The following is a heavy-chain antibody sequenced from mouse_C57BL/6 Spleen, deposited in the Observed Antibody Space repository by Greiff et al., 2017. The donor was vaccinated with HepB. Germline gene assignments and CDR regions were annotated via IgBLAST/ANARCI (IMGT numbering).Heavy chain of an antibody. J-gene: IGHJ1*03. CDR3: ARTGYYGSSIYWYFDV. V-gene: IGHV1-42*01. Sequence: VQLQQSGPELVKPGASVKISCKASGYSFTGYYMNWVKQSPEKSLEWIGEINPSTGGTTYNQKFKAKATLTVDKSSSTAYMQLKSLTSEDSAVYYCARTGYYGSSIYWYFDVWGTGTTVTVSS. CDR2: INPSTGGT. D-gene: IGHD1-1*01. CDR1: GYSFTGYY.